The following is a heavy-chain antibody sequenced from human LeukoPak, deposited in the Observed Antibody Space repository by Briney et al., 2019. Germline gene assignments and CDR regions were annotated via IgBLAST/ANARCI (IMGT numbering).Heavy chain of an antibody. V-gene: IGHV3-13*01. CDR1: GFTVSSSY. J-gene: IGHJ3*02. CDR2: IGTAGDT. CDR3: ARASLNEAFDI. D-gene: IGHD1-1*01. Sequence: QPGGSLRLSCAASGFTVSSSYMSWVRQAPGKGLEWVSAIGTAGDTYYPGSVKGRFTISRENAKNSLYLQMNSLRAGDTAVYYCARASLNEAFDIWGQGTMVTVSS.